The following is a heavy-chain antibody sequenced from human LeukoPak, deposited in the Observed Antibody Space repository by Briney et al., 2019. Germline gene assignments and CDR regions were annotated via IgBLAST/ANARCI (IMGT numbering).Heavy chain of an antibody. CDR1: GGSISSYY. D-gene: IGHD2-15*01. CDR3: ARGYCSGGSCYPDYFDY. Sequence: SETLSLTCTVSGGSISSYYWSWIRQPAGKGLEWNGRIYTSGSTNYNPSLKSRVTMSVDTSKNQFSLKLSSVTAADTAVYYCARGYCSGGSCYPDYFDYWGQGTLVTVSS. V-gene: IGHV4-4*07. J-gene: IGHJ4*02. CDR2: IYTSGST.